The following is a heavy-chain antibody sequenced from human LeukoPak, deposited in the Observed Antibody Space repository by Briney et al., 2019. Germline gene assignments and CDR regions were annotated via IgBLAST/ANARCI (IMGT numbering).Heavy chain of an antibody. V-gene: IGHV3-9*01. CDR1: GFTFDDYA. J-gene: IGHJ4*02. Sequence: GGSLRLSCAASGFTFDDYAMHWVRQAPGKGLEWVSGISWNSGSIDYADSVKGRFTISRDNSRNTLYLQMNSLRGDDTAVYYCAREVYSSTWFDLWGQGTLVTVSS. CDR3: AREVYSSTWFDL. D-gene: IGHD6-13*01. CDR2: ISWNSGSI.